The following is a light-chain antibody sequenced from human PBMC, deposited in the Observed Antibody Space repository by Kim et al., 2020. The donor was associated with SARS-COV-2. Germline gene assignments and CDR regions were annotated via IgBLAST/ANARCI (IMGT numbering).Light chain of an antibody. V-gene: IGKV3-15*01. CDR1: QSVSSN. J-gene: IGKJ2*01. CDR3: QQYNNWPLYT. Sequence: DIVMTQSPATLSVSPGERATLSCRASQSVSSNLAWYQQKPGQAPRLLIYGASTSATGIPARFSGSGSGTEFTLTISSLQSEDFAVYYCQQYNNWPLYTLGQGPKLEI. CDR2: GAS.